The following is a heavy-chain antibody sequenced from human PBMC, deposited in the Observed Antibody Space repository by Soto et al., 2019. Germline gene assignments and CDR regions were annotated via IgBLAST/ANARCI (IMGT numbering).Heavy chain of an antibody. J-gene: IGHJ6*02. CDR2: IPQEGSDG. Sequence: GGSLRLSXEVSGFTLSMYSMTWVRQAPGKGLEWVAKIPQEGSDGHYVDSVKGRFTISRDNTKNSVYLQMNSLRAEDTAFYYCARDQLILPAHDFFYGSDVWGQGAKVTVSS. CDR3: ARDQLILPAHDFFYGSDV. D-gene: IGHD2-21*02. V-gene: IGHV3-7*03. CDR1: GFTLSMYS.